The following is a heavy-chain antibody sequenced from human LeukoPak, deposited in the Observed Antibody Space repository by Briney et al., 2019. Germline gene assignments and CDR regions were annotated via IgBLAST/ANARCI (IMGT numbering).Heavy chain of an antibody. V-gene: IGHV3-64*01. Sequence: GGSLRLSCAASGFTFSSYAMHWVRQAPGKGLEYVSAISSNGGSTYYANSVKGRFTISRDNSKNTLYLQMNSLRAEDTAVYYCAKAPLAARQNDYWGQGTLVTVSS. CDR2: ISSNGGST. CDR1: GFTFSSYA. CDR3: AKAPLAARQNDY. D-gene: IGHD6-6*01. J-gene: IGHJ4*02.